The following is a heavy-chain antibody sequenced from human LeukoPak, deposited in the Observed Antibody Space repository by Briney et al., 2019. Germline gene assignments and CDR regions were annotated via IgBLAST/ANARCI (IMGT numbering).Heavy chain of an antibody. CDR3: ARDGYYYDSSGFYYYYYYMDV. V-gene: IGHV3-30*01. J-gene: IGHJ6*03. CDR2: ISYDGSNK. D-gene: IGHD3-22*01. CDR1: GFTFSSYA. Sequence: GRSLRLSCAASGFTFSSYAMHWVRQAPGKGLEWVAVISYDGSNKYYADSVKGRFTISRDNSKNTLYLQMNSLRAEDTAVYHCARDGYYYDSSGFYYYYYYMDVWGKGTTVTVSS.